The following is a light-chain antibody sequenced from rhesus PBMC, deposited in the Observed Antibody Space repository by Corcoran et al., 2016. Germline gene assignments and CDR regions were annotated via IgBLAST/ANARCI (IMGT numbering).Light chain of an antibody. J-gene: IGKJ2*01. CDR1: QSIGSN. CDR3: LQAYTTPYS. CDR2: VAS. V-gene: IGKV1-59*02. Sequence: AIQMTQSPSSLSASVGDTVTITCRASQSIGSNLAWYQQKPGKVPKLLIYVASTLQSEVPSRFSGSGSGTDFTLTISSLQPEDVATYYCLQAYTTPYSFGQGTKVEIK.